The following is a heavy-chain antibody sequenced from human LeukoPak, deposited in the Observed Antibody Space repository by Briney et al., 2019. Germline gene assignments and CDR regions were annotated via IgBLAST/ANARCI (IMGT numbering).Heavy chain of an antibody. CDR2: IYSGGST. CDR1: GFTFSSYA. Sequence: AGGSLRLSCAASGFTFSSYAMSWVRQAPGKGLEWVSVIYSGGSTYYADSVKGRFTISRDNSKNTLYLQMNSLRAEDTAVYYCARISSSWDRDYWGQGTLVTVSS. J-gene: IGHJ4*02. D-gene: IGHD6-13*01. V-gene: IGHV3-53*01. CDR3: ARISSSWDRDY.